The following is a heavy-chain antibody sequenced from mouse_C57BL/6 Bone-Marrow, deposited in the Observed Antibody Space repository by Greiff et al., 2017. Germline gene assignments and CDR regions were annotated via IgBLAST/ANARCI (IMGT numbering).Heavy chain of an antibody. CDR3: ARSFITTVVATDAMDY. Sequence: QVQLQQPGAELVKPGASVKLSCKASGYTFTSYWMQWVKQRPGQGLEWIGEIDPSDSYPNYNQKFKGKATLTVDTSSSPAYMQLSSLTSEDSAVYYCARSFITTVVATDAMDYWGQGTSVTVSS. V-gene: IGHV1-50*01. D-gene: IGHD1-1*01. CDR1: GYTFTSYW. J-gene: IGHJ4*01. CDR2: IDPSDSYP.